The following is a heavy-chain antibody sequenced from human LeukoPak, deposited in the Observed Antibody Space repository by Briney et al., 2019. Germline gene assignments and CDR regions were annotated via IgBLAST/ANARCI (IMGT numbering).Heavy chain of an antibody. J-gene: IGHJ5*02. CDR2: INPNSGGA. V-gene: IGHV1-2*02. Sequence: ASVKVSCKASGYTFTGYYMHWVRQAPGQGLEWMGWINPNSGGANYAQKFQGRVTMTRDTSISTAYMELSRLRSDATAVYYCARVGGKSYCSSTSCYHWFDPWGQGTLVTVSS. CDR1: GYTFTGYY. CDR3: ARVGGKSYCSSTSCYHWFDP. D-gene: IGHD2-2*01.